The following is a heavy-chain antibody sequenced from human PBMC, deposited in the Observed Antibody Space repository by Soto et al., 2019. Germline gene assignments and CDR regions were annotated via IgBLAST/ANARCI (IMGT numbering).Heavy chain of an antibody. V-gene: IGHV1-69*01. Sequence: QVQLVQSGAEAKMPGSSVKVSCKASGGTFSIYVITWVRQAPGQGFEWMGGITPIFGTTTYAQKFQGRVTITADESTITAYMELSGLRSEDTAVYYCASNIVSTNVWGQGTRVTVSS. CDR3: ASNIVSTNV. CDR2: ITPIFGTT. J-gene: IGHJ4*02. CDR1: GGTFSIYV. D-gene: IGHD5-12*01.